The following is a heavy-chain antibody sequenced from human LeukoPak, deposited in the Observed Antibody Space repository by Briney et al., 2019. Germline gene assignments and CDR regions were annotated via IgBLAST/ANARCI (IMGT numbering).Heavy chain of an antibody. D-gene: IGHD6-19*01. CDR1: GGSVSSGSYY. CDR2: IYYSGST. V-gene: IGHV4-61*01. J-gene: IGHJ4*02. CDR3: ARADGSGWYYVILDY. Sequence: SETLSLTCTVSGGSVSSGSYYWSWIRQPPGTGLEWIGYIYYSGSTNYNPSLKSRVTISVDTSKNQFSLKLSSVTAADTVVYYCARADGSGWYYVILDYWGQGTLVTVSS.